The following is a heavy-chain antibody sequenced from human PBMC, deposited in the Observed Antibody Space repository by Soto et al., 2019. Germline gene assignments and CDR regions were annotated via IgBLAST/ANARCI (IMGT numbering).Heavy chain of an antibody. V-gene: IGHV1-8*01. CDR2: INPNSGNI. CDR3: ARGRASGSYYLLDY. CDR1: GNTFTSYD. J-gene: IGHJ4*02. D-gene: IGHD3-10*01. Sequence: VASVKVSCKASGNTFTSYDINWVRQATGHGLEWTGWINPNSGNIGYAQKFQGRVTMTRDTAIRTAYMEVSRLRSDDTAVYYCARGRASGSYYLLDYWGQGTLVTVSS.